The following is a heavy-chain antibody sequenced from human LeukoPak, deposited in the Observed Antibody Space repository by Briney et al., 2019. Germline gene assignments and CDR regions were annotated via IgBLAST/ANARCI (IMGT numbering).Heavy chain of an antibody. J-gene: IGHJ3*02. CDR2: IIPIFGTA. V-gene: IGHV1-69*05. D-gene: IGHD3-3*01. CDR3: ARRVVLFMGQDNDAFDI. CDR1: GGTFSSYA. Sequence: SVKVSCKASGGTFSSYAISWVRQAPGQGLERMGRIIPIFGTANYAQKFQGRVTITTDESTSTAYMELSSLRSEDTAVYYCARRVVLFMGQDNDAFDIWGQGTMVTVSS.